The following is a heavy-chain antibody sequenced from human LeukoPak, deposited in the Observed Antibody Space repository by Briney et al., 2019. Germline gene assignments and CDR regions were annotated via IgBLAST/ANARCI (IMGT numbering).Heavy chain of an antibody. Sequence: GESLQISCKGSGYSFTSYWIGWVRQMPGKGLEWMGIIYPGDSDTRYSPSFQGQVTISADKSISTAYLQWSSLKASDTAMYYCARLVIWYSSSPARLPGGHFDYWGQGTLVTVSS. CDR3: ARLVIWYSSSPARLPGGHFDY. J-gene: IGHJ4*02. CDR1: GYSFTSYW. D-gene: IGHD6-6*01. CDR2: IYPGDSDT. V-gene: IGHV5-51*01.